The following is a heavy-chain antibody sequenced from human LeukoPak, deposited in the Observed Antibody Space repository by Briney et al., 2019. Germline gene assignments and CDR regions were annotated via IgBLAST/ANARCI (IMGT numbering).Heavy chain of an antibody. V-gene: IGHV1-3*01. CDR1: GYTFTRYA. CDR2: INAGNGKT. CDR3: ASDHQSVVVVGATYAKFSHVWYFDL. Sequence: ASVTVSYKASGYTFTRYAMHWVRQAPGQSLEWMGWINAGNGKTKYLQKLQGRVTITRHTSASTDYMELNSLRSEDTAVYYCASDHQSVVVVGATYAKFSHVWYFDLWARGPLVRVSS. J-gene: IGHJ2*01. D-gene: IGHD2-15*01.